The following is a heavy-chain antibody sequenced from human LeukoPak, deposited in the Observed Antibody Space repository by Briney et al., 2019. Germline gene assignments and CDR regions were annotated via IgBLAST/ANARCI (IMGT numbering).Heavy chain of an antibody. V-gene: IGHV3-48*01. CDR3: AREGLSKDTSMAMVTYYYYYMDV. D-gene: IGHD5-18*01. CDR2: INSDSIWT. J-gene: IGHJ6*03. CDR1: GFNFSTYS. Sequence: GGSLRLSCAASGFNFSTYSMNWVRQVPGKGLEWVAYINSDSIWTYYTDSVEGRFTISRDNAKRSLHLQMDSLRAKDTAVYFCAREGLSKDTSMAMVTYYYYYMDVWGKGTTVTVSS.